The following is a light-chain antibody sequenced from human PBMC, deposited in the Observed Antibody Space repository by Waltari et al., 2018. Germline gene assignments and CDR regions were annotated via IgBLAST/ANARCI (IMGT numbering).Light chain of an antibody. J-gene: IGLJ2*01. CDR1: SSDIGGYNY. CDR3: TSYTSTNTVI. V-gene: IGLV2-14*03. Sequence: QSALTQPASVSGSPGQSITISCTGTSSDIGGYNYVSWYQQHPGKAPKLMIYDVTKWPSGVSNRFSGSKSGITASLTISGLQAEDEADYYCTSYTSTNTVIFGGGTKVTVL. CDR2: DVT.